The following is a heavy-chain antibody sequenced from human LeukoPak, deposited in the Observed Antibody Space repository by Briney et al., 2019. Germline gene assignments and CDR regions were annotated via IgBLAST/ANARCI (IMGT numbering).Heavy chain of an antibody. CDR1: GGTFSSYA. V-gene: IGHV1-69*05. D-gene: IGHD3-22*01. CDR3: ARDYYDSSGYYAFDI. J-gene: IGHJ3*02. Sequence: SVTVSCKASGGTFSSYAISWVRQAPGQGLEWMGRIIPIFGTANYAQQFQGRVTITTDESTSTAYMELSSLRSEDTAVYYRARDYYDSSGYYAFDIWGQGTMVTVSS. CDR2: IIPIFGTA.